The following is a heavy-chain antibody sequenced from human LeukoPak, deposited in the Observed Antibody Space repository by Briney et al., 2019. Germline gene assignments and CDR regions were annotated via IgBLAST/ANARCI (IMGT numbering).Heavy chain of an antibody. CDR1: GYTLTELS. CDR2: FDPEDGET. D-gene: IGHD2-15*01. CDR3: ARVCSGGSCLDY. Sequence: ASVKVSCKVSGYTLTELSMHWVRQAPGKGLEWMGGFDPEDGETIYAQKFQGRVTMTRSTSITTAYMELSSLTSEDTAAYYCARVCSGGSCLDYWGQGTLVTVYS. J-gene: IGHJ4*02. V-gene: IGHV1-24*01.